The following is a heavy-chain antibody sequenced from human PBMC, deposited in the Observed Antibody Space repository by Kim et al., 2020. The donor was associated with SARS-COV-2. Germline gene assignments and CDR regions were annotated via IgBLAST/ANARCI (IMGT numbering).Heavy chain of an antibody. J-gene: IGHJ6*02. CDR1: GFSFSNHW. CDR2: INQHGSEK. V-gene: IGHV3-7*03. Sequence: GGSLRLSCAASGFSFSNHWMTWVRQAPGRGPEWVAHINQHGSEKYYVASVGGRFTISRDDAKNSLYLQMNSLRAEDTATYYCARNNAMDVWGQGTTVTVSS. CDR3: ARNNAMDV.